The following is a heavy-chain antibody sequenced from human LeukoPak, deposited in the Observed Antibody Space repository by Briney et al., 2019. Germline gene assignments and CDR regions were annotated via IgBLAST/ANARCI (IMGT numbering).Heavy chain of an antibody. CDR1: GFSFSSYW. CDR3: ARGVTVAANWFDS. D-gene: IGHD6-19*01. CDR2: IKQDGSEK. Sequence: PGGSLRLSCAASGFSFSSYWMNWVRQASGKGLEWVANIKQDGSEKYYVDSVKGRFTISRDNAENSLYLQMNSLRAEDTAVYYCARGVTVAANWFDSWGQGTLVTVSS. V-gene: IGHV3-7*01. J-gene: IGHJ5*01.